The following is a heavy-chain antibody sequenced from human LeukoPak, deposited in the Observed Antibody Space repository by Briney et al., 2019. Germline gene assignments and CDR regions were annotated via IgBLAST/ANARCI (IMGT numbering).Heavy chain of an antibody. Sequence: KASETLSLTCTVSGGSISSSRDYWAWLRQPPGKGLEWIGSIYYSGSTYFNPSLKSRVTISVDTSKNQFSLKLSSVTAADTAVYYCARAGSGSYADTFDYWGQGTLVTVSS. J-gene: IGHJ4*02. CDR3: ARAGSGSYADTFDY. CDR1: GGSISSSRDY. D-gene: IGHD1-26*01. CDR2: IYYSGST. V-gene: IGHV4-39*07.